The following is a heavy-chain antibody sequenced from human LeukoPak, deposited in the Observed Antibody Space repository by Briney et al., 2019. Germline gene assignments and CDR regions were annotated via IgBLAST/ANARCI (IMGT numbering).Heavy chain of an antibody. CDR2: K. D-gene: IGHD3-16*02. J-gene: IGHJ4*02. CDR3: ARGSYDYVWGNYRYSSPGDY. V-gene: IGHV3-7*01. Sequence: KYYVDSVKGRFTISRDNAKNSLYLQMNSLRAEDTAVYYCARGSYDYVWGNYRYSSPGDYWGQGTLVTVSS.